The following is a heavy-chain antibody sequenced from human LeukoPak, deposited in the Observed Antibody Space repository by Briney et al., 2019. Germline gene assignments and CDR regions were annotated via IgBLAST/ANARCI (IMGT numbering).Heavy chain of an antibody. Sequence: SETLSLTCSVSGVSISSRSYCWGWVRQPPGKALEWIASICYSGSSSYSPSLKSRVTISIDTSQNQFSLNLNSVTAADTAVYYCARHSGVASTLPFDYWGQGTLVTVSS. V-gene: IGHV4-39*01. CDR1: GVSISSRSYC. D-gene: IGHD2-15*01. CDR2: ICYSGSS. J-gene: IGHJ4*02. CDR3: ARHSGVASTLPFDY.